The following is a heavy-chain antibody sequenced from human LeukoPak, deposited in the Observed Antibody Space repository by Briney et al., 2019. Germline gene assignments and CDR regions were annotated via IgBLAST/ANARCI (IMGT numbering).Heavy chain of an antibody. J-gene: IGHJ4*02. D-gene: IGHD2-8*01. CDR3: ARYTTGSVDY. Sequence: PGGSLRLSCAASGFTFGSYGMHWVRQAPGKGLEWVAVIWYDGSKKYYADSVKGRFTISRDNSKNTLYLQMDSLRAEDTAVYYCARYTTGSVDYWGQGTLVTVSS. V-gene: IGHV3-33*01. CDR1: GFTFGSYG. CDR2: IWYDGSKK.